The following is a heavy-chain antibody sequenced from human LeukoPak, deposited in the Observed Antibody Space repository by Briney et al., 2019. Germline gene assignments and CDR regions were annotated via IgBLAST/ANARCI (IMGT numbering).Heavy chain of an antibody. V-gene: IGHV1-8*01. CDR2: MNPNSGNT. CDR1: GYTFASCD. CDR3: TRGSSGRRDN. J-gene: IGHJ4*02. Sequence: ASVKVSCKASGYTFASCDINWVRQATGQGLEWMGWMNPNSGNTGYGQSFQGRITMTRDISIGTAYMELSNLTSEDTAIYYCTRGSSGRRDNWGQGTLVTVSA. D-gene: IGHD6-19*01.